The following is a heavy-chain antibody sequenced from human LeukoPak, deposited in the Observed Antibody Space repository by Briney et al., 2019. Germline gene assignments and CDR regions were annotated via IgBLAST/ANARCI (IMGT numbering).Heavy chain of an antibody. CDR2: ISSGGDTI. CDR3: ARGGYGWTFKQ. V-gene: IGHV3-11*01. J-gene: IGHJ4*02. CDR1: GFSFSDNF. D-gene: IGHD5-18*01. Sequence: PGGSLRLSCTASGFSFSDNFMGWIRQAPGKGLEWVSYISSGGDTIHYLDAVKGRFSISRDNSKRSLYLQLSRLRVDDTAVYYCARGGYGWTFKQWGQGTLVSVSS.